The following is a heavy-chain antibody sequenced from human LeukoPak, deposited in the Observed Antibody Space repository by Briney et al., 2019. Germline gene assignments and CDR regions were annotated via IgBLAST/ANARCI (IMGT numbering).Heavy chain of an antibody. J-gene: IGHJ4*02. D-gene: IGHD6-19*01. Sequence: PSQTLSLTCTVSGGSISSDDDYWSWIRQHQGKGLEWIGYIYYSGVTYYNPSLKSRVTISVDTSKNQSSLKLSSVTAADTAVYYCARRLGSGWYWGVYFDYWGQGTLVTVSS. CDR2: IYYSGVT. CDR1: GGSISSDDDY. V-gene: IGHV4-30-4*01. CDR3: ARRLGSGWYWGVYFDY.